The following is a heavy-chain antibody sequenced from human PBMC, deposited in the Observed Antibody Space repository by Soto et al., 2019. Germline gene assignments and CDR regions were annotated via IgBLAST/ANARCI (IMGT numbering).Heavy chain of an antibody. D-gene: IGHD6-19*01. CDR2: ISAYNGNT. Sequence: GASVKVSCKASGYTFTSYGFSWVRQAPGQGLEWMGWISAYNGNTNDAQKLQGRVTMNTDTSTSTEYMELRRLTCDDTSVYYCARNRGSGWWLGAFDIWGQGTMVTGSS. V-gene: IGHV1-18*01. CDR1: GYTFTSYG. J-gene: IGHJ3*02. CDR3: ARNRGSGWWLGAFDI.